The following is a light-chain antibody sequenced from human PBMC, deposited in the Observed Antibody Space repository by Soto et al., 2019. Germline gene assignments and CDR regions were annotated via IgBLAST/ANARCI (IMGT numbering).Light chain of an antibody. CDR1: SSDVGAYDY. V-gene: IGLV2-8*01. CDR3: TSFSSSTSLYV. CDR2: EIN. Sequence: QSVLTQPPSASGSPGQSVTISCTGTSSDVGAYDYVSWYQQHPGKAPKLMIYEINKRPSGAPDRFSGSKSGNTASLTISGLQAEDEADYYCTSFSSSTSLYVFGTGTKVTVL. J-gene: IGLJ1*01.